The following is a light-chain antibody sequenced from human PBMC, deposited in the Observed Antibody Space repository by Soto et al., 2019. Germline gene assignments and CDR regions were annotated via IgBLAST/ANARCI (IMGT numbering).Light chain of an antibody. J-gene: IGKJ1*01. V-gene: IGKV3-20*01. Sequence: ERVLTHTPATLSVPPGERSTLSSKASQSVSRNLAWYQQKPGQAPRLLIYDASSRASGLPDRFSGSGSETDFTLTVSRLEPEDFAVYLCHQYGSSPQTFGPGTKVDIK. CDR1: QSVSRN. CDR2: DAS. CDR3: HQYGSSPQT.